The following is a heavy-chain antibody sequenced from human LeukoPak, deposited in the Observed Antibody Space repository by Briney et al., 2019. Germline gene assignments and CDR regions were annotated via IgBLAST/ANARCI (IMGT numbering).Heavy chain of an antibody. CDR2: LTGSGGNT. CDR3: VKFRGIQHYNYHMDV. Sequence: GGSLRLSWAADAFTVSSHGMSWVSQAPGKGMGWVSGLTGSGGNTYYADSVKGRFTISRDNSKNTLSLQMNSLRAEDAAVYYSVKFRGIQHYNYHMDVWGKGTTVTVSS. J-gene: IGHJ6*03. D-gene: IGHD3-10*01. V-gene: IGHV3-23*01. CDR1: AFTVSSHG.